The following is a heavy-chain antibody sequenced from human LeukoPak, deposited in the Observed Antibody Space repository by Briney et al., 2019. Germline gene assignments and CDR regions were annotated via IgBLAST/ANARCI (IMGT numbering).Heavy chain of an antibody. CDR3: AREGRYGDYEGY. CDR2: IYSSGST. Sequence: PSETLSLTCTISGGSISSYYWSWIRQPAGKALEWIGRIYSSGSTNYNPSLKSRVTMSVDTSKNQFSLVLSSVTVADTAVYYCAREGRYGDYEGYWGQGTLVTVSS. V-gene: IGHV4-4*07. D-gene: IGHD4-17*01. J-gene: IGHJ4*02. CDR1: GGSISSYY.